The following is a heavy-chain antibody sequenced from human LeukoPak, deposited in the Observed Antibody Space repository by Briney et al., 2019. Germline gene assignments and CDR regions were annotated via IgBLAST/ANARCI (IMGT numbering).Heavy chain of an antibody. CDR1: GGSISSDY. V-gene: IGHV4-59*12. CDR3: ARQYDSGWYKGYFQY. D-gene: IGHD6-19*01. Sequence: PSETLSLTCTVSGGSISSDYWSWVRKPPGKGAECIGYIHYTGNTNYNPSLKSRVTISVDTSKKQLSLKQSSVTAADTAVYYCARQYDSGWYKGYFQYWGQGTLVTVSS. CDR2: IHYTGNT. J-gene: IGHJ1*01.